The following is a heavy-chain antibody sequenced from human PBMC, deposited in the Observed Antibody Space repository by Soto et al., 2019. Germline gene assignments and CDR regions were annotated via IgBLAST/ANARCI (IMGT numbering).Heavy chain of an antibody. Sequence: EVQLLESGGGLVQPGGSLRLSCAASGFTFSSYAMSWVRQAPGKGLEWVSAISGSGGSTYYADSVKGRFTISRDNSKNTLYLQMNSLRAEYTAVYYCAKVDDFWSGYCDFDYWGQGTLVTVSS. CDR2: ISGSGGST. CDR3: AKVDDFWSGYCDFDY. V-gene: IGHV3-23*01. CDR1: GFTFSSYA. D-gene: IGHD3-3*01. J-gene: IGHJ4*02.